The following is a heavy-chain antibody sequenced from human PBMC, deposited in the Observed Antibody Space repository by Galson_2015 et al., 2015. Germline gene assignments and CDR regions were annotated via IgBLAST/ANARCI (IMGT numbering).Heavy chain of an antibody. CDR3: VRMVGYCGAGSCYSWVFDY. V-gene: IGHV4-31*03. Sequence: TLSLTCTVSSGSISSDDYFWSWIRQHPGKGLEWIGYIYYSGSTFYNPSVKSRVNISVDTSKNQFSLKLSSVTAADTAEYYCVRMVGYCGAGSCYSWVFDYWGQGTLVTVSS. J-gene: IGHJ4*02. D-gene: IGHD2-15*01. CDR2: IYYSGST. CDR1: SGSISSDDYF.